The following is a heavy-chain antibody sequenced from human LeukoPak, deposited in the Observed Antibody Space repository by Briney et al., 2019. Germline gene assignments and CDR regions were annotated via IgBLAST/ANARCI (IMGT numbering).Heavy chain of an antibody. D-gene: IGHD1-26*01. V-gene: IGHV3-53*01. Sequence: GGSLRLSWSASGFTVSSNYMSWVRQAAGKGLEWGSVIYIGGSTYYADSVKGRFTISRDNSKNKLYLQKNSLRAEDTAVYYCARDKSSGSYYNYYYMDVWGKGTTVTVSS. CDR2: IYIGGST. CDR1: GFTVSSNY. J-gene: IGHJ6*03. CDR3: ARDKSSGSYYNYYYMDV.